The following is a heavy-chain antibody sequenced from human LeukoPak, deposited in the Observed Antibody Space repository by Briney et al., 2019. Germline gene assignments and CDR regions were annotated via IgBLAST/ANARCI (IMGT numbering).Heavy chain of an antibody. D-gene: IGHD3-16*02. Sequence: ASVKVSCKVSGYTLTELSMHWVRQAPGKGLEWMGGFDPEDGETIYAQKFQGRVTMTEDTSTDTAYMELSSLRSEDTAVYYCATAPYDYVWGSYRFDYWGQGTLATVSS. CDR1: GYTLTELS. CDR3: ATAPYDYVWGSYRFDY. J-gene: IGHJ4*02. CDR2: FDPEDGET. V-gene: IGHV1-24*01.